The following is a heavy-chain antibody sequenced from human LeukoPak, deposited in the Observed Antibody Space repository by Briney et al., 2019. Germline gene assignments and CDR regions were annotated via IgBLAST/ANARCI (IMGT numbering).Heavy chain of an antibody. CDR2: INSDGSST. CDR1: GFTFSSYW. CDR3: ARDADGNTDH. Sequence: GGSLRLSCAASGFTFSSYWMHWVRQAPGKGLVWVSHINSDGSSTNYADSVKGRFTISRDNAKNTLYLQMNSLRVEDTAVYYCARDADGNTDHWGQGTLVTVSP. V-gene: IGHV3-74*01. J-gene: IGHJ4*02.